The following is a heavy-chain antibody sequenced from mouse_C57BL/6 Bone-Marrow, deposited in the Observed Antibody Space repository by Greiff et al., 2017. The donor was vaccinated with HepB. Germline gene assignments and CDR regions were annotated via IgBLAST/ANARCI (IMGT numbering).Heavy chain of an antibody. V-gene: IGHV5-9-1*02. D-gene: IGHD1-1*01. CDR2: ISSGGDYI. CDR1: GFTFSSYA. CDR3: TRVPCYGTGYFDV. Sequence: EVMLVESGEGLVKPGGSLKLSCAASGFTFSSYAMSWVRQTPEKRLEWVAYISSGGDYIYYADTVKGRFTISRDNARNTLYLLKSSLKSEDTAMYYFTRVPCYGTGYFDVWGTGTTVTVSS. J-gene: IGHJ1*03.